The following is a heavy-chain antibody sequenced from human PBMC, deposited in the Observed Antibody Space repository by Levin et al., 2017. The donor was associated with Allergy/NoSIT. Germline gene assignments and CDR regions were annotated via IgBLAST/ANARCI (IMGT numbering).Heavy chain of an antibody. CDR1: GFTFSSYW. CDR3: ARDVVYYYDSSGYYGDAFDI. D-gene: IGHD3-22*01. J-gene: IGHJ3*02. CDR2: IKQDGSEK. Sequence: PGGSLRLSCAASGFTFSSYWMSWVRQAPGKGLEWVANIKQDGSEKYYVDSVKGRFTISRDNAKNSLYLQMNSLRAEDTAVYYCARDVVYYYDSSGYYGDAFDIWGQGTMVTVSS. V-gene: IGHV3-7*01.